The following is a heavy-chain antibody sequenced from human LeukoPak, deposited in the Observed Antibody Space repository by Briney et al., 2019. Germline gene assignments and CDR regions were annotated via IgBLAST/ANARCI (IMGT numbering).Heavy chain of an antibody. J-gene: IGHJ4*02. CDR3: CLGGDFDY. V-gene: IGHV4-34*01. Sequence: PSETLSLTCTVSGGSISSYYWSWIRQPPGKGLEWIGEINHSGSTNYNPSLKSRVTISVDTSKNQFSLKLSSVTAADTAVYYCCLGGDFDYWGQGTLVTVSS. D-gene: IGHD2-21*01. CDR1: GGSISSYY. CDR2: INHSGST.